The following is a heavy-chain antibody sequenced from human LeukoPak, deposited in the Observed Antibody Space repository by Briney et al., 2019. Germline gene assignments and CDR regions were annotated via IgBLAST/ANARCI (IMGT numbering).Heavy chain of an antibody. J-gene: IGHJ4*02. D-gene: IGHD4-17*01. Sequence: GGSLRLSCVASGFTFSSYSMNWVRQAPGKGLEWVSTISGSSRYIYYADSVRGRFTISRDNAKNSLYLQMNNLRAEDTAVYYCAKRLNNGDYGSDCWGQGTLVTVSS. CDR3: AKRLNNGDYGSDC. CDR1: GFTFSSYS. CDR2: ISGSSRYI. V-gene: IGHV3-21*01.